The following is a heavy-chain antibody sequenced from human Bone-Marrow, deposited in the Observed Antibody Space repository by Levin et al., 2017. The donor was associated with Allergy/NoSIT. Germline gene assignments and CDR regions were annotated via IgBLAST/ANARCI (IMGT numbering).Heavy chain of an antibody. Sequence: SETLSLTCTVSGDSISNYHCSWIRQPPGKGLEWIGDIYYTGGTSYNSSLKSRVTISLDTSKNQFSLNLRSMTTADTAVYYCATGRTYGGVIDYWGQGNLVTVSS. CDR2: IYYTGGT. V-gene: IGHV4-59*01. CDR1: GDSISNYH. D-gene: IGHD4-23*01. J-gene: IGHJ4*02. CDR3: ATGRTYGGVIDY.